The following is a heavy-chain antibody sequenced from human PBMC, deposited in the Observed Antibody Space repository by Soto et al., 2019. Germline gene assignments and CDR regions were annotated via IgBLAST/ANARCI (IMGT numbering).Heavy chain of an antibody. CDR3: TTGIYYDILTGYQNVAY. V-gene: IGHV3-15*01. CDR2: IKSKTDGGTA. Sequence: PGGSLRLSCVASGFNLSHPWMTWVRQAAGKGLEWVGRIKSKTDGGTADYAAPVKGRATISRDDSKNTVYLQMNSLKTEDTAVYYCTTGIYYDILTGYQNVAYWGQGALVTVS. CDR1: GFNLSHPW. J-gene: IGHJ4*02. D-gene: IGHD3-9*01.